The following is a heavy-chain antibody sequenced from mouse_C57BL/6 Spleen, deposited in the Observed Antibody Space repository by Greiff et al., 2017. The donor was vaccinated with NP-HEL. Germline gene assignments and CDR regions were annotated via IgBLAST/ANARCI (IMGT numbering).Heavy chain of an antibody. CDR2: IDPSDSYT. CDR3: ALYDGKDY. Sequence: QVQLKQPGAELVKPGASVKLSCKASGYTFTSYWMQWVKQRPGQGLEWIGEIDPSDSYTNYNQKFKGKATLTVDTSSSTAYMQLSSLTSEDSAVYYCALYDGKDYWGQGTTLTVSS. CDR1: GYTFTSYW. D-gene: IGHD2-3*01. V-gene: IGHV1-50*01. J-gene: IGHJ2*01.